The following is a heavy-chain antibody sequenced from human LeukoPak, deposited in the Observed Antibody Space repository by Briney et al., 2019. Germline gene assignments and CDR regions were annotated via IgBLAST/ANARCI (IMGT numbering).Heavy chain of an antibody. J-gene: IGHJ4*02. D-gene: IGHD3-10*01. CDR1: GGSISSSSYY. Sequence: PSETLSLTCTVSGGSISSSSYYWGWIRQPPGKGLEWIGSIYYSGSTYYNPSLKSQVTISVDTSKNQFSLKLSSVTAADTAVYYCARRPVGTGKNPSRKLLGEYYFDYWGQGTLVTVSS. CDR2: IYYSGST. V-gene: IGHV4-39*01. CDR3: ARRPVGTGKNPSRKLLGEYYFDY.